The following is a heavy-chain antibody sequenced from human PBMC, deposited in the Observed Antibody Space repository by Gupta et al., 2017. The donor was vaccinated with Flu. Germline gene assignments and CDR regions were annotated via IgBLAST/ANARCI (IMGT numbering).Heavy chain of an antibody. CDR3: ASAPRGYSYGPFDY. CDR2: IIPIFGTA. V-gene: IGHV1-69*06. D-gene: IGHD5-18*01. J-gene: IGHJ4*02. Sequence: QAPGQGLEWMGGIIPIFGTANYAQKFQGRVTITADKSTSTAYMELSSLRSEDTAVYYCASAPRGYSYGPFDYWGQGTLVTVSS.